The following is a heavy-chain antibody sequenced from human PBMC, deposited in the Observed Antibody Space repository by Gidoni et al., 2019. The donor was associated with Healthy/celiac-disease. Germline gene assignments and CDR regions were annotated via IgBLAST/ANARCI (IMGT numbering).Heavy chain of an antibody. CDR3: ARGQVGATTPFDY. CDR1: GFTFSSYS. J-gene: IGHJ4*02. CDR2: SSSSSSYI. V-gene: IGHV3-21*01. D-gene: IGHD1-26*01. Sequence: EVQLVESGGGLVKPGGSLRLSCAASGFTFSSYSMNWVRQAPGKGLEWVSSSSSSSSYIYYADSVKGRFTISRDNAKNSLYLQMNSLRAEDTAVYYCARGQVGATTPFDYWGQGTLVTVSS.